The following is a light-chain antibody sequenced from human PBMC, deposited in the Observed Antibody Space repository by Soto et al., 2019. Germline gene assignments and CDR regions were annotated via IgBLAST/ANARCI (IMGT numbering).Light chain of an antibody. CDR1: QSVSSNY. CDR2: GAS. Sequence: EIVLTQSPGTLSLSPGERATLSCRASQSVSSNYFAWYQQKPGQAPRVLIYGASSRATGIPDRFSGSGSGTDFTLTISRLEPEDFAVYYCQQYDSSPPTWTFGQGTKVEIK. CDR3: QQYDSSPPTWT. J-gene: IGKJ1*01. V-gene: IGKV3-20*01.